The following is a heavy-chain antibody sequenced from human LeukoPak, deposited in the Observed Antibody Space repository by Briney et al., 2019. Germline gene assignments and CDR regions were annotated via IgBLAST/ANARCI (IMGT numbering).Heavy chain of an antibody. V-gene: IGHV4-30-2*01. CDR3: AREVRHCSGGSCQNWFDP. CDR1: GGSISSGGYS. CDR2: IYHSGST. D-gene: IGHD2-15*01. J-gene: IGHJ5*02. Sequence: SQTLSLTCAVSGGSISSGGYSWSWIRQPPGRGLEWIGYIYHSGSTYYNPSLKSRVTISVDRSKNQFSLKLSSVTAADTAVYYCAREVRHCSGGSCQNWFDPWGQGTLVTVSS.